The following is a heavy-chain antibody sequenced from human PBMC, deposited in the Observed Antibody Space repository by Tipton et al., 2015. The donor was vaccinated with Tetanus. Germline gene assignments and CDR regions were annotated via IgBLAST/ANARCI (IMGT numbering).Heavy chain of an antibody. CDR2: LYPGDSDT. CDR1: GYTFTSYW. Sequence: QLVQSGPEVKKPGESLKISCKGSGYTFTSYWIGWVRQMPGKGLEWMGILYPGDSDTRYSPSFQGQVTISADTSVSTAYLHWSSLNASTTAIYYCATSGGDCSGGSCYSLWGQVTLVTVSS. D-gene: IGHD2-15*01. CDR3: ATSGGDCSGGSCYSL. J-gene: IGHJ4*02. V-gene: IGHV5-51*03.